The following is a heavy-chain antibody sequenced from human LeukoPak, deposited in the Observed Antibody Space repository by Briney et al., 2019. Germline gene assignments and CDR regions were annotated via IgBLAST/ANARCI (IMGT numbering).Heavy chain of an antibody. CDR1: GFTFTTYG. Sequence: GRSLRLSCAVSGFTFTTYGMHWVRQAPGKGLEWVALISFDGSENYYADSVKGRFTISRDNSKNTLYLQMNSLRAEDTAVYYCAKGGSYYDSRLDYWGQGTLVTVSS. CDR3: AKGGSYYDSRLDY. CDR2: ISFDGSEN. D-gene: IGHD3-22*01. V-gene: IGHV3-30*18. J-gene: IGHJ4*02.